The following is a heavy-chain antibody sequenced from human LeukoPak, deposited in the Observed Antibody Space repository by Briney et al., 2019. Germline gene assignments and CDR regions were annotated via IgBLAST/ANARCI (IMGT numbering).Heavy chain of an antibody. V-gene: IGHV1-18*01. CDR1: GYTLTNYG. CDR2: ISGYNGDT. D-gene: IGHD3-10*01. CDR3: ARDIAILRGNVPGYYYGMDV. Sequence: ASVKASRKGSGYTLTNYGLSLVRQAPGQGLEWVCWISGYNGDTNYAQNVQGRVTMTSDTSTSTVYMEVRSLRSDDTAVYYCARDIAILRGNVPGYYYGMDVWGQGTTVTVSS. J-gene: IGHJ6*02.